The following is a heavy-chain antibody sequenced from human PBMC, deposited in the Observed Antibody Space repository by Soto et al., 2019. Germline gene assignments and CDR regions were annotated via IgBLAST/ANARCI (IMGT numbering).Heavy chain of an antibody. V-gene: IGHV1-69*02. CDR3: ANRGYSYGFVIY. J-gene: IGHJ4*02. D-gene: IGHD5-18*01. CDR1: GGTFSSYT. Sequence: QVQLVQSGAEVKKPGSSVKVSCKASGGTFSSYTFSWVRQAPGQGLEWMGRIIPMLGIANYAQKFQGRVTITADKSTSPAYMELSSLRSEDTAVYYCANRGYSYGFVIYWGQGPLVTVSS. CDR2: IIPMLGIA.